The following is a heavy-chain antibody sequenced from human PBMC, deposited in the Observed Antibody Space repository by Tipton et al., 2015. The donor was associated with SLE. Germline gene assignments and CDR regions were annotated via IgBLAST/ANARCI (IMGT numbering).Heavy chain of an antibody. J-gene: IGHJ3*02. CDR3: ARESASYANDGAPSDAFYI. CDR1: GGSISRYY. Sequence: GLVKPSETLSLTCSVSGGSISRYYWSWIRQPPGKGLEWIGYIFYTGGTSYNPSLKSRVTMSIDSPRKQFSLKVRPVTAADTAVYYCARESASYANDGAPSDAFYIWGQGTMFSVSS. V-gene: IGHV4-59*01. D-gene: IGHD1-26*01. CDR2: IFYTGGT.